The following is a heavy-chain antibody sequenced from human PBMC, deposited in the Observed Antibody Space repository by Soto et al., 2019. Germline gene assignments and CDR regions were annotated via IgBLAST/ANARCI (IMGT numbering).Heavy chain of an antibody. J-gene: IGHJ6*02. CDR2: VDHRGST. D-gene: IGHD1-7*01. CDR1: GESFSGYY. V-gene: IGHV4-34*02. Sequence: QVHLQQRGAGLLKPSETLSLNCVVSGESFSGYYWSWIRQTPGVGLEWIGEVDHRGSTTYNPSLKNRASISIDSSKNLFSLELTSVTAADTALYFCARYEYGNSLYGVDVWGQGTRVTVSS. CDR3: ARYEYGNSLYGVDV.